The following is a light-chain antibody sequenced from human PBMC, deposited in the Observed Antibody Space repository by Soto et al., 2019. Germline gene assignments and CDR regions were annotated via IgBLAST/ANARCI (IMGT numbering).Light chain of an antibody. V-gene: IGLV1-44*01. CDR2: SNN. CDR3: AAWDDSLNGLVV. J-gene: IGLJ2*01. CDR1: SSNIGSNT. Sequence: QSVLTQPPSASGTPGQRGTISCSGSSSNIGSNTVNWYQQLPGTAPKLLIYSNNQRPSGVPDRFSGSKSGTSASLAISGLQSDDEADYYCAAWDDSLNGLVVFGGGTKVTVL.